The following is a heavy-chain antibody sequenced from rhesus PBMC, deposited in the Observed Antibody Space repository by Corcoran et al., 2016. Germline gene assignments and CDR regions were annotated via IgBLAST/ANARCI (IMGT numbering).Heavy chain of an antibody. CDR3: ASQGYEDDYGYYYTGGFDY. D-gene: IGHD3-9*01. Sequence: QVQLQESGPGLVKPSETLSLTCAVSGYSIRSGYYWGWICQPPGKGLVWIGHISSGGSNYLNPSLKSRVTLSVDTSKNQFSLKLSSVTAADTAVYYCASQGYEDDYGYYYTGGFDYWGQGVLVTVSS. CDR1: GYSIRSGYY. V-gene: IGHV4S14*01. J-gene: IGHJ4*01. CDR2: ISSGGSN.